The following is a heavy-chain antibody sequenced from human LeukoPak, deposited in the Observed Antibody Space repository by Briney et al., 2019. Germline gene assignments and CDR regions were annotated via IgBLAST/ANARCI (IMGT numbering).Heavy chain of an antibody. D-gene: IGHD4-17*01. CDR1: GGSTSGFY. CDR2: VYYSGDS. CDR3: ARRTVIDYGDRVDAFDI. J-gene: IGHJ3*02. V-gene: IGHV4-59*08. Sequence: KPSETLSLTCSVSGGSTSGFYWSWIRQPPGKGLEWIGYVYYSGDSNYNPSLKSRVSMSLDTSKNQVSLRLSSVTAADTAVYYCARRTVIDYGDRVDAFDIWGQGTMVTVSS.